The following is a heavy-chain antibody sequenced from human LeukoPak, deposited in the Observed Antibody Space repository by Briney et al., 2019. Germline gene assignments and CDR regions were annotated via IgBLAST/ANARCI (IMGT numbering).Heavy chain of an antibody. V-gene: IGHV3-30-3*01. CDR2: ISYDGSNK. CDR1: GFTFSSYA. J-gene: IGHJ4*02. CDR3: ARPRQGIGLLFDY. Sequence: PGGSLRLSCAASGFTFSSYAMHWVRQAPGKGLEWVAVISYDGSNKYYADSVKGRFTISRDNSKNTLYLQMNSLRAEDTAVYYCARPRQGIGLLFDYWGQGTLVTVSS. D-gene: IGHD2/OR15-2a*01.